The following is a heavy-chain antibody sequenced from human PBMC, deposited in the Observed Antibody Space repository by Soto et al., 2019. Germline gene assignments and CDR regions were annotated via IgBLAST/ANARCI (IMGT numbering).Heavy chain of an antibody. V-gene: IGHV4-30-4*01. D-gene: IGHD4-17*01. J-gene: IGHJ6*02. CDR2: IYYSGST. CDR3: AREGVGERGDYVFDYYYYGMDV. Sequence: SETLSLTCTVSGGSISSGDYYWSWIRQPPGKGLEWIGYIYYSGSTYYNPSLKSRVTISVDTSKNQFSLKLSSVTAADTAVYYCAREGVGERGDYVFDYYYYGMDVWGQGTTVTVSS. CDR1: GGSISSGDYY.